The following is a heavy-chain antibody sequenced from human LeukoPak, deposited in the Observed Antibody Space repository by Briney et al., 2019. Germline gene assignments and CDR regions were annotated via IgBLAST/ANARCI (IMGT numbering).Heavy chain of an antibody. CDR2: INPNSGGT. CDR3: ARNAYCSSTSCYILSGWFDP. CDR1: GYTFTAYP. J-gene: IGHJ5*02. V-gene: IGHV1-2*02. D-gene: IGHD2-2*02. Sequence: ASVKVSCKASGYTFTAYPMHWVRQGPAQGLEWMGWINPNSGGTTYAQKFQGRVTMTRDTSISTAYMELSRLTSDDTAVYYCARNAYCSSTSCYILSGWFDPWGQGTLVTVSS.